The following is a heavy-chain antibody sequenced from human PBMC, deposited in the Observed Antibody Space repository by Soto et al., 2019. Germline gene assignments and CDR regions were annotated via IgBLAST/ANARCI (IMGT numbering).Heavy chain of an antibody. CDR1: GFTFSAFW. CDR3: ARGGSHSSDS. Sequence: EVQLVESGGNLVQPGGSLRLSCAASGFTFSAFWMSWVRRAPGRGLEWVANIKEDGSETYYVDSVEGRFTISRDNAKKSLYLQMNSLRAEDTALYYCARGGSHSSDSWGQGALVNVSS. V-gene: IGHV3-7*05. D-gene: IGHD1-26*01. J-gene: IGHJ4*02. CDR2: IKEDGSET.